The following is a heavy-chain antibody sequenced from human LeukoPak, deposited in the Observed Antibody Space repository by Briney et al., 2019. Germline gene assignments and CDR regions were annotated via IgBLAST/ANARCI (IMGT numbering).Heavy chain of an antibody. CDR2: IKQDGSEK. CDR3: AREYCSITSCFPNWFDP. CDR1: GFTFSSNW. J-gene: IGHJ5*02. V-gene: IGHV3-7*01. D-gene: IGHD2-2*01. Sequence: GGSLRLSCAASGFTFSSNWMSWVRQAPGKGLEWVANIKQDGSEKYYVDSVKGRFTISRDNAENSLYLQMNSLRAEDTAVYYCAREYCSITSCFPNWFDPWGQGTLVTVSS.